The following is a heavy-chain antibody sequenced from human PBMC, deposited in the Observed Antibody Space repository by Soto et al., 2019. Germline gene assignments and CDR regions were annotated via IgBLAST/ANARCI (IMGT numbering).Heavy chain of an antibody. D-gene: IGHD3-16*01. CDR1: GYTFTGYY. CDR2: INPNSGGT. V-gene: IGHV1-2*04. CDR3: AREKITYTHDAFDI. Sequence: ASVKVSCKASGYTFTGYYIHWVRQAPGQGLEWMGWINPNSGGTNYAQKFQGWVTMTRDTSISTAYMELSRLRSDDTAVYYCAREKITYTHDAFDIWGQGTMVTVSS. J-gene: IGHJ3*02.